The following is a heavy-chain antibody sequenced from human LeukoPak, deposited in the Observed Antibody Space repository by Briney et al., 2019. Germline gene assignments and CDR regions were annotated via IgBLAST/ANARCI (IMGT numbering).Heavy chain of an antibody. V-gene: IGHV1-2*06. CDR1: GYTFTGYY. D-gene: IGHD3-3*02. Sequence: ASVKVSCKASGYTFTGYYMHWVRQAPGQGLEWMGRINPNSGETTYAQKFQGRVTMTEDTSTDIAYMELSSLRSEDTAVYYCATDKETQLALDYWGQGTLVTVSS. J-gene: IGHJ4*02. CDR2: INPNSGET. CDR3: ATDKETQLALDY.